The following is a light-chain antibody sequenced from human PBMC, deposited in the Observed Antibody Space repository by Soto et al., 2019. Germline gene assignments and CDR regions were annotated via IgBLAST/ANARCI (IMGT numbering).Light chain of an antibody. J-gene: IGKJ1*01. Sequence: DIPLTTSPSPMSGSVGERSSITCRASQTISSWVAGYQQQPGKEHKLLIDKASTLKSGVPSRFSGSGSGTEFTLTISSLQPDDFATYYCQHYNSYSEAFGQGTKVDIK. CDR2: KAS. CDR3: QHYNSYSEA. V-gene: IGKV1-5*03. CDR1: QTISSW.